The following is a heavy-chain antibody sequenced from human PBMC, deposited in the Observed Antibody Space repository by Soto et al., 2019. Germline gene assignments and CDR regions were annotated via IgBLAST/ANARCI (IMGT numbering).Heavy chain of an antibody. D-gene: IGHD3-22*01. CDR2: ISGSGGST. Sequence: GGSLRLSCAASGFTFSSYAMSWVRQAPGKGLEWVSAISGSGGSTYYADSVKGRFTISRDNSKNTLYLQMNSLRAEDTAVYYCAKLESYYYDSSGYYRNPTYYFDYWGQGTLVTVS. J-gene: IGHJ4*02. V-gene: IGHV3-23*01. CDR1: GFTFSSYA. CDR3: AKLESYYYDSSGYYRNPTYYFDY.